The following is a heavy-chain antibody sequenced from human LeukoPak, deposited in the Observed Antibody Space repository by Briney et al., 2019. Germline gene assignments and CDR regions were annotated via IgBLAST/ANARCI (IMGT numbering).Heavy chain of an antibody. D-gene: IGHD6-19*01. CDR3: ARDYGVAGTNNDY. J-gene: IGHJ4*02. CDR2: ISSSSSYI. CDR1: GFTFSSYS. V-gene: IGHV3-21*01. Sequence: GGSLRLSCAASGFTFSSYSMNWVRQAPGKGLEWVSSISSSSSYIYYADSVKGRFTISRDNAKNSLYLQMNSLRAEDTAVYYCARDYGVAGTNNDYWGQGTLVTVSS.